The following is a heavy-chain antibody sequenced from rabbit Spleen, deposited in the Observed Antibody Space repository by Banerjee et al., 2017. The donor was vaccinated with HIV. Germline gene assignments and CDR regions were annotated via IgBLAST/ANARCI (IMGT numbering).Heavy chain of an antibody. J-gene: IGHJ4*01. CDR3: ARGSATMTMVITGYYFGL. V-gene: IGHV1S45*01. CDR2: INIVTGKT. D-gene: IGHD2-1*01. CDR1: GVSFSDKDV. Sequence: EQLEESGGGLVKPEGSLTLTCKASGVSFSDKDVMCWVRQAPGKGLEWIACINIVTGKTVYASWAKGRFIMSRTSSTTVTLQMTSLTAADTATYFCARGSATMTMVITGYYFGLWGPGTLVTVS.